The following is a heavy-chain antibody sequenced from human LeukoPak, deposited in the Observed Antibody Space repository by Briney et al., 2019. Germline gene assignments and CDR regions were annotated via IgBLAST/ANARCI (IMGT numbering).Heavy chain of an antibody. V-gene: IGHV1-24*01. CDR3: ATDLLGFLEWLLN. D-gene: IGHD3-3*01. Sequence: GASVTVSCTVSGYTLTELSMHWVRQAPGKGLEWMGGFDPEDGETIYAQKFQGRVTMTEDTSTDTAYMELSSLGSEDTAVYYCATDLLGFLEWLLNWGQGTLVTVSS. CDR2: FDPEDGET. CDR1: GYTLTELS. J-gene: IGHJ4*02.